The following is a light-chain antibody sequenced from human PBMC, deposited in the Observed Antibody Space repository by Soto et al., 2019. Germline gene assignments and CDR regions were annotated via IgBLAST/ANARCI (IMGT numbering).Light chain of an antibody. CDR2: DAS. CDR1: QSISSW. V-gene: IGKV1-5*01. CDR3: QQAYSYPVT. J-gene: IGKJ5*01. Sequence: DIQMTQSPSTLSASVGDRVTITCRASQSISSWLAWYQQKPGKAPKLLIYDASSLESGVSSRFSGSGSGTHFTLTISSLQPEDVATYYCQQAYSYPVTFGQGTRLEIK.